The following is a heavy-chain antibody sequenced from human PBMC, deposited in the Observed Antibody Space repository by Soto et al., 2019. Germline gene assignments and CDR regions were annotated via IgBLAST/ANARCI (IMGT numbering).Heavy chain of an antibody. D-gene: IGHD3-22*01. CDR3: AKDSGAYYDSSGYYFEN. CDR2: INLNSGFI. J-gene: IGHJ1*01. CDR1: GFSFGDYA. V-gene: IGHV3-9*01. Sequence: EVQLVESGGGLVQPGGSLRLSCAASGFSFGDYAMHWVRQVPGRGLEWVSGINLNSGFIGYADSVKGRFTLSRDNAKNSLHLQMNSLRTEDTALYYCAKDSGAYYDSSGYYFENWGQGTLITVSS.